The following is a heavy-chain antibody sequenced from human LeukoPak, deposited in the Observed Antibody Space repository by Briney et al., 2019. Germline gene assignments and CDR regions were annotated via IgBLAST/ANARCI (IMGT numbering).Heavy chain of an antibody. V-gene: IGHV3-53*01. D-gene: IGHD6-19*01. CDR1: GVIVSRNF. J-gene: IGHJ5*02. Sequence: GGSLRLSCAASGVIVSRNFMSWVRQAPGKGLQWVAIMYAGGTTDYSDSVRGRFHISRDSSNNTLSLQINSLRAEDTAVYYCARGSGSGWPLDRWGQGAMVTVSS. CDR2: MYAGGTT. CDR3: ARGSGSGWPLDR.